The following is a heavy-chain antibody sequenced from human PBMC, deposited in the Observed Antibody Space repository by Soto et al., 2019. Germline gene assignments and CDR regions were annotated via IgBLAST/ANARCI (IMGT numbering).Heavy chain of an antibody. J-gene: IGHJ4*02. CDR2: LTRGGEST. V-gene: IGHV3-23*01. CDR1: GFTFTSHP. Sequence: EVHLLESGGGLVRPGGSLRLSCATSGFTFTSHPMSWVRQAPGKGLEWVATLTRGGESTYYADSVKGRFTISRDNSNNTVHLQMNSLRAEDTAVYYCAKQRASQVTGATNFWGLGTLVTVSS. D-gene: IGHD2-2*01. CDR3: AKQRASQVTGATNF.